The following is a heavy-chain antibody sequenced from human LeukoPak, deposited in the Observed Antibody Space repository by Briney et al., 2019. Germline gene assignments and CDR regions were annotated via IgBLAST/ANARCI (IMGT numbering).Heavy chain of an antibody. J-gene: IGHJ4*02. Sequence: GGSLRLSCAASGFTFSSYWMSWVRQAPGKGLEGVANIKQDGSEKYYVDSVKGRFTISRDNAKNSLYLQMNSLRAEDTAVYYCASNWNYGGFDYWGQGTLVSVSS. CDR2: IKQDGSEK. CDR1: GFTFSSYW. D-gene: IGHD1-7*01. CDR3: ASNWNYGGFDY. V-gene: IGHV3-7*01.